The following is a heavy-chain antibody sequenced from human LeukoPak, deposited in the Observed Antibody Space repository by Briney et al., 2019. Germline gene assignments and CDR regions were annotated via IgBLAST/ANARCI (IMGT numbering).Heavy chain of an antibody. CDR1: GYTFTSYG. J-gene: IGHJ4*02. D-gene: IGHD5-24*01. CDR2: ISAYNSNT. CDR3: ARVVRRGDGSYFDY. V-gene: IGHV1-18*01. Sequence: ASVKVSCKASGYTFTSYGISWVRQAPGQGVEWMGWISAYNSNTNYAQKLQGRVTMTTDTSTSTAYMELRSLRSDDTAVYYCARVVRRGDGSYFDYWGQGTLVTVSS.